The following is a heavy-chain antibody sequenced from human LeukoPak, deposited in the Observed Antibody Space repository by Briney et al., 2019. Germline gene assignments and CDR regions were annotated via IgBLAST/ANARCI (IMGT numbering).Heavy chain of an antibody. J-gene: IGHJ4*02. Sequence: ASVKVSCKVSGYTLTELSMHWVRQAPGKGLEWMGGFDTEDGEIIYAQRFQGRVTMTEDTSTDTAYMELSSLRSEDTAVYYCATVTGELFRFYFDYWGQGTLVTVSS. CDR2: FDTEDGEI. CDR1: GYTLTELS. CDR3: ATVTGELFRFYFDY. D-gene: IGHD3-10*01. V-gene: IGHV1-24*01.